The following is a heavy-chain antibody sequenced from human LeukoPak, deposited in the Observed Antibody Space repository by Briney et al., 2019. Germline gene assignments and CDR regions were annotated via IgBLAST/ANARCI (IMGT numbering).Heavy chain of an antibody. J-gene: IGHJ4*02. Sequence: GGSLRLSCAASGFTFSSYWMSWVRQAPGKGLEGVANIKQDGSEKYYVDSVKGRFTISRDNAKNSLYLQMNSLRAEDTAVYYCARVSTSSGSGFDYRGQGTLVTVSS. V-gene: IGHV3-7*03. CDR1: GFTFSSYW. CDR2: IKQDGSEK. CDR3: ARVSTSSGSGFDY. D-gene: IGHD6-19*01.